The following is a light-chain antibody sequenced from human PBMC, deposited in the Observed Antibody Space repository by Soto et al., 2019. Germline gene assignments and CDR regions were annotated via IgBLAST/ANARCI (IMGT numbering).Light chain of an antibody. J-gene: IGKJ1*01. CDR2: GAS. V-gene: IGKV3-20*01. CDR3: QQYDTSPWT. CDR1: QSISSSF. Sequence: EIVLTQSPVTLSLSPGERATLSCRASQSISSSFLAWYQQKPGQAPRLLIYGASSRATGIPDRFSGSGSGTDFTLTISRLGPEDFAVYHCQQYDTSPWTFGQGTKV.